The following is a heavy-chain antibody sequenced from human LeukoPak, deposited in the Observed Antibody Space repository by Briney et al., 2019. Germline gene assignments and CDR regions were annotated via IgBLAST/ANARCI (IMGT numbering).Heavy chain of an antibody. Sequence: SETLSLTCTVSGGSISSGDYYWSWIRQPPGKGLEWIAYMYYSGSTYYNSSLKSRLTMSADTSKNQLSLKLSSVTAADTAVYYCARPYYYDSRIDPWGQGILVTVSS. CDR1: GGSISSGDYY. D-gene: IGHD3-22*01. CDR2: MYYSGST. CDR3: ARPYYYDSRIDP. V-gene: IGHV4-30-4*01. J-gene: IGHJ5*02.